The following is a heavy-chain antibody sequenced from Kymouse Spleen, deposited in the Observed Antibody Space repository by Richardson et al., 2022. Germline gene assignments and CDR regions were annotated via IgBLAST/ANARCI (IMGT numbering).Heavy chain of an antibody. CDR2: INHSGST. J-gene: IGHJ5*02. CDR3: ARRPGITGTTGFDP. D-gene: IGHD1-7*01. Sequence: QVQLQQWGAGLLKPSETLSLTCAVYGGSFSGYYWSWIRQPPGKGLEWIGEINHSGSTNYNPSLKSRVTISVDTSKNQFSLKLSSVTAADTAVYYCARRPGITGTTGFDPWGQGTLVTVSS. V-gene: IGHV4-34*01. CDR1: GGSFSGYY.